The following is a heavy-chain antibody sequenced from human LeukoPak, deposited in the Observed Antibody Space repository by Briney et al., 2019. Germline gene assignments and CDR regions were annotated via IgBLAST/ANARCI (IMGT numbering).Heavy chain of an antibody. V-gene: IGHV3-30*02. CDR2: IRYDGSNK. J-gene: IGHJ4*02. D-gene: IGHD3-10*01. CDR1: GFTFSSYG. Sequence: GGSLRLSCAASGFTFSSYGMHRVRQAPGKGLEWVAFIRYDGSNKYYADSVKGRFTISRDNSKNTLYLQMNSLRAEDTAVYYCRYYGSGSYYTLDYWGQGTLVTVSS. CDR3: RYYGSGSYYTLDY.